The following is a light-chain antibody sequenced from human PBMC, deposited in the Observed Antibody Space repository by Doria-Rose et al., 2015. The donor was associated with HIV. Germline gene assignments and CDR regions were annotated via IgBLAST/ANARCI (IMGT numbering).Light chain of an antibody. CDR3: RQYYDTPS. CDR2: WVS. Sequence: DIQLTQSPESLGMSLGERATLNCKSDQSLLYTSKNYLAWYQQKPGQPPKLLIYWVSTRQSGVPARFSGSGSGTDFTLTISSLEAEDVAVYYCRQYYDTPSFGPGTTVDIK. CDR1: QSLLYTSKNY. V-gene: IGKV4-1*01. J-gene: IGKJ3*01.